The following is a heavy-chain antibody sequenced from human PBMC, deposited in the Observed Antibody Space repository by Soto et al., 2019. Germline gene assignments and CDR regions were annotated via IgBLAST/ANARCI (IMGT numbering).Heavy chain of an antibody. CDR2: MNPNSGNT. J-gene: IGHJ3*02. CDR3: ARDWTPDMNAFDI. D-gene: IGHD1-1*01. Sequence: QVQLVQSGAEVKKPGASVKVSCKASGYTFTSYDLNWVRQATGQGLEWMGWMNPNSGNTGYAQKFQGRVTMTRNSSISTAYMELSSLRSEDTAVYYCARDWTPDMNAFDIWGQGTMVTVSS. CDR1: GYTFTSYD. V-gene: IGHV1-8*01.